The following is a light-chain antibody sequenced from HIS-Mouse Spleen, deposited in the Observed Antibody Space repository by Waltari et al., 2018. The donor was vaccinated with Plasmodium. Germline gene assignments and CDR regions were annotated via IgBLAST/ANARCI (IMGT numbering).Light chain of an antibody. CDR3: QVWDSSSDHPV. CDR2: EDS. CDR1: NIGSKS. Sequence: SYVLTQPPSVSVAPGQTARIICGGNNIGSKSVHWYQQKPGQAPVLVNYEDSKRPSGIPERVSGSNAGNTATLTISRVEAGDEADYYCQVWDSSSDHPVFGGGTKLTVL. J-gene: IGLJ2*01. V-gene: IGLV3-21*02.